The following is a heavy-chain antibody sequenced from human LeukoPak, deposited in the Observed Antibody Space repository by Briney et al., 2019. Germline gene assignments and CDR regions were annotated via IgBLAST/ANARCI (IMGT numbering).Heavy chain of an antibody. CDR1: GGSFSGYY. Sequence: PSETLSLTCAVYGGSFSGYYWSWMRQPPGKGLEWIGEINHSGSTNYNPSLKSRVTISVDTSKNQFSLKLSSVTAADTAVYYCACTYYQPGGRPASFDYWGQGTLVTVSS. V-gene: IGHV4-34*01. D-gene: IGHD3-10*01. CDR2: INHSGST. CDR3: ACTYYQPGGRPASFDY. J-gene: IGHJ4*02.